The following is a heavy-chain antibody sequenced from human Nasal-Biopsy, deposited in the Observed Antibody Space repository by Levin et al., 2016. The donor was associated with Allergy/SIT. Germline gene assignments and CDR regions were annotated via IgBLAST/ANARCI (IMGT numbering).Heavy chain of an antibody. V-gene: IGHV3-48*02. CDR2: ISPSSNSI. D-gene: IGHD5-24*01. J-gene: IGHJ1*01. CDR1: GFTFLGHG. CDR3: AREGQMRWHQYFEY. Sequence: ETLSLTCAASGFTFLGHGMNWVRQAPGKALEWISYISPSSNSIYYADSVKGRFTISRDNAKNSLFLQMNSLRDDDTAVYYCAREGQMRWHQYFEYWGQGTLVIVSS.